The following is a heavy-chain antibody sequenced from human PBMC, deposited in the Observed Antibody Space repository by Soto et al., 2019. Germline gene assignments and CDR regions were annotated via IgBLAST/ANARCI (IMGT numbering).Heavy chain of an antibody. Sequence: GGSLRLSCAASGFTVSSNYMSWVRQAPGKGLEWVSVIYSGGSTYYADSVKGRFTISRHNSKNTLYLQMNSLRAEDTAVYYCARVLPPSGHKKYSRQIKGGPYWGQGTLVTVSS. CDR3: ARVLPPSGHKKYSRQIKGGPY. V-gene: IGHV3-53*04. CDR2: IYSGGST. D-gene: IGHD6-6*01. CDR1: GFTVSSNY. J-gene: IGHJ4*02.